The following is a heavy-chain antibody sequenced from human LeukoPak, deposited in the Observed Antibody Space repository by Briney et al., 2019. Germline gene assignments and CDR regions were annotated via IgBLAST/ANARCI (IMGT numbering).Heavy chain of an antibody. D-gene: IGHD2-2*01. CDR1: GGSISSSSYY. V-gene: IGHV4-39*07. CDR3: ARDLVVPGYYYYYMDV. Sequence: SETLSLTCTVSGGSISSSSYYWGWIRQPPGKGLEWIGSIYYSGSTYYNPSLKSRVTISVDTSKNQFSLKLSSVTAADTAVYYCARDLVVPGYYYYYMDVWGKGTTVTVSS. J-gene: IGHJ6*03. CDR2: IYYSGST.